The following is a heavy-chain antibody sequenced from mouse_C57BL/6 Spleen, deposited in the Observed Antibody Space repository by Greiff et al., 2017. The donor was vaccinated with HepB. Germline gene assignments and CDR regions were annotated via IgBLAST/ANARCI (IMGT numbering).Heavy chain of an antibody. CDR1: GYTFTSYW. V-gene: IGHV1-50*01. D-gene: IGHD1-1*01. CDR3: ALITTVVATYYFDY. CDR2: IDPSDSYT. J-gene: IGHJ2*01. Sequence: QVQLQQPGAELVKPGASVKLSCKASGYTFTSYWMQWVKQRPGQGLEWIGEIDPSDSYTNYNQKFKGKATLTVDTSSSTAYMQLSSLTSEDSAVYYCALITTVVATYYFDYWGQGTTLTVSS.